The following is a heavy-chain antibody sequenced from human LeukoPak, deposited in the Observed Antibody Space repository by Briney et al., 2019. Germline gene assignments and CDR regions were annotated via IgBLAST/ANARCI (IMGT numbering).Heavy chain of an antibody. CDR2: ISSSGST. Sequence: SETLSLTCTVSGGSVTDYWSWIRQSPGKGLEWIGRISSSGSTNYNPSLKSRVTISVDTSKNQFSLKLSSVTAADTAVYFCARGPYSYDSSGAFDIWGQGTMVTVSS. J-gene: IGHJ3*02. CDR1: GGSVTDY. D-gene: IGHD3-22*01. CDR3: ARGPYSYDSSGAFDI. V-gene: IGHV4-4*08.